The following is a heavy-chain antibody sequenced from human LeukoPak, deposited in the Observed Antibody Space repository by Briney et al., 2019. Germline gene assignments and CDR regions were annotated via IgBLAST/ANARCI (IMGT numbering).Heavy chain of an antibody. D-gene: IGHD6-13*01. CDR3: ARDRGEKLANTWFDP. J-gene: IGHJ5*02. CDR2: INPSGGST. CDR1: GYIFTSYY. V-gene: IGHV1-46*01. Sequence: ASVNVSCMASGYIFTSYYMHWVRQAPGQGLEWMGIINPSGGSTSYAQKFQGRVTMTRDTSTSTVYMELSSLRSEDTAVYYCARDRGEKLANTWFDPWGQGTLVTVSS.